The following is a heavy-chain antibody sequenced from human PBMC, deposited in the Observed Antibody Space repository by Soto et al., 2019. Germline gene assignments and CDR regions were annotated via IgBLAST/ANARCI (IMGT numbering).Heavy chain of an antibody. D-gene: IGHD4-17*01. CDR1: GGSISSGGYY. CDR2: IYYSGST. CDR3: ARESPKGVTTSGHYYYYMDV. Sequence: QVQLQESGPGLVEPSQTLSLTCTVSGGSISSGGYYWSWIRQHPGKGLEWIGYIYYSGSTYYNPSLKSRVTISVDTSKNQFSLKLSSVTAADTAVYYCARESPKGVTTSGHYYYYMDVWGKGTTVTVSS. J-gene: IGHJ6*03. V-gene: IGHV4-31*03.